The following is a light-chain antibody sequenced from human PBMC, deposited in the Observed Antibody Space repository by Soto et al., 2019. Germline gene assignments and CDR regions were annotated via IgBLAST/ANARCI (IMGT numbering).Light chain of an antibody. J-gene: IGLJ3*02. CDR2: EVS. CDR3: APFTRGNTRV. V-gene: IGLV2-14*01. Sequence: QSALTQPASVSGSPGHSITISCTGTSSDVGGFSYVSWFQQHPGKAPKLIIHEVSNRPSGVSIRFSGSKSGNTASLTVSGLQAEDEADYYCAPFTRGNTRVIGIGTKLTVL. CDR1: SSDVGGFSY.